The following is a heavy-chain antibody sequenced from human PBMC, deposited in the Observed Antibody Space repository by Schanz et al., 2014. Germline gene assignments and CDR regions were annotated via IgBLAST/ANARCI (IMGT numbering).Heavy chain of an antibody. CDR3: ARVEVAMVQGLIPSYYFDS. J-gene: IGHJ4*02. V-gene: IGHV3-30*03. D-gene: IGHD3-10*01. CDR2: ISYDGSNK. Sequence: VQLVESGGGLVQPGGSLRLSCAASGFTFSNHALSWVRQAPGKGLEWVALISYDGSNKYYADSVKGRFTISRDDAKNSLYLQMNSLSAEDTAVYYCARVEVAMVQGLIPSYYFDSWGQGTPVTVSS. CDR1: GFTFSNHA.